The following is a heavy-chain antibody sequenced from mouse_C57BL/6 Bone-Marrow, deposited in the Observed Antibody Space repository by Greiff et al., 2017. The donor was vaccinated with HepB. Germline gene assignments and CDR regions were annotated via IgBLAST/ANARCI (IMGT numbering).Heavy chain of an antibody. D-gene: IGHD1-1*01. CDR3: AGVVATNYYAMDY. V-gene: IGHV1-53*01. J-gene: IGHJ4*01. Sequence: QVQLQQPGTELVKPGASVKLSCKASGYTFTSYWMHWVKQRPGQGLEWIGNINPSNGGTNYNEKFKSKATLTVDQSSSTSYMQLSSLTSEASAVYYCAGVVATNYYAMDYWGQGTSVTVSS. CDR2: INPSNGGT. CDR1: GYTFTSYW.